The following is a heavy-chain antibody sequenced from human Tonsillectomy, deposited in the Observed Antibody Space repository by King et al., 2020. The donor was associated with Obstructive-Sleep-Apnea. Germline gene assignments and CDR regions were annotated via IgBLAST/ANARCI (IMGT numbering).Heavy chain of an antibody. CDR3: ARERSYDSSGYYRGSHYFDY. CDR1: GGSISSYY. J-gene: IGHJ4*02. CDR2: IDHSGST. D-gene: IGHD3-22*01. V-gene: IGHV4-59*01. Sequence: VQLQESGPGLVKPSETLSLICTVSGGSISSYYWSWIRQPPGRGLEWVGYIDHSGSTNYNPPPKSRLNISVDKSKNHFSLNLSSVTAADTAVYYCARERSYDSSGYYRGSHYFDYWGQGILVTVSS.